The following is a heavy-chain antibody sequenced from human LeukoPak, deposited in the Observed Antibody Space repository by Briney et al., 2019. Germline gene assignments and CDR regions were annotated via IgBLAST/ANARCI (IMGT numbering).Heavy chain of an antibody. J-gene: IGHJ6*02. Sequence: GGSLRLSCAASGFTFSSYAMSWVRQAPGKGLEWVSAISGSGSSTYYADSVRGRFTISRDNSKNTLYLQMNSLRAEDTAVYYCAKDKGWGYSAYDCYGMDVWGQGTTVTVSS. CDR2: ISGSGSST. CDR1: GFTFSSYA. V-gene: IGHV3-23*01. CDR3: AKDKGWGYSAYDCYGMDV. D-gene: IGHD1-26*01.